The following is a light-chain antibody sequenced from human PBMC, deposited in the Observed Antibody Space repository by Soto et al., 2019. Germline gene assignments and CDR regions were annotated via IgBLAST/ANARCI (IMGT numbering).Light chain of an antibody. V-gene: IGKV3-20*01. Sequence: DIVMTKCPCTLSPFPGERGNLDFRASQDLXTLYLAWFLQKSGQTPRLLXDTASRSATGIPDSFTGSGSGTDFTRPISRTDPDDCSCYYWQQYGIAPRTFGQGTKVEI. CDR2: TAS. J-gene: IGKJ1*01. CDR3: QQYGIAPRT. CDR1: QDLXTLY.